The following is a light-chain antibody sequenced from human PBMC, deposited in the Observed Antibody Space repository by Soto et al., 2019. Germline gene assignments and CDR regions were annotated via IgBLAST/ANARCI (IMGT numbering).Light chain of an antibody. CDR3: QQHINWPLT. V-gene: IGKV3-11*01. Sequence: EIVLKQSPATLSLSKGERATLSCRASQTVSSSLAWYQQRPGQAPRLLIYEASNRATGIPARFSGSGSGADFTLTISSLEPEDFALYYCQQHINWPLTFGGGTKVDI. CDR1: QTVSSS. CDR2: EAS. J-gene: IGKJ4*01.